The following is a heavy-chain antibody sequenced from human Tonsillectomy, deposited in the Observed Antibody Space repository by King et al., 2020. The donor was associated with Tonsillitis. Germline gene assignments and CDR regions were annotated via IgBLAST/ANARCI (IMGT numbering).Heavy chain of an antibody. V-gene: IGHV3-23*04. Sequence: VQLVESGGGLVQPGGSLRLSCAASGFTFSNYAMSWVRQTPGKGLVWVSAINRNGGGTYYADSVEGRFTIARDNSKNTVYLQMNSLRVEDTALYYCVKDTPDLGDYSDAFDIWGQGTMVTVSS. CDR3: VKDTPDLGDYSDAFDI. D-gene: IGHD4-17*01. J-gene: IGHJ3*02. CDR1: GFTFSNYA. CDR2: INRNGGGT.